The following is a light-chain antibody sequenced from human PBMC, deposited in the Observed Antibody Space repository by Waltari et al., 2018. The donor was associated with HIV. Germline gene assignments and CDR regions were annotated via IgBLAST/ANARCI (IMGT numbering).Light chain of an antibody. CDR3: HQYYSTSWT. Sequence: DIIMTQSPESLAVSLGGTATITCPSSRSVLYASNNKNYITWYQQNSGQPTKVLIYWASVRESGVPERFSGSGSGTDFTLTISNLQAEDVAIYYCHQYYSTSWTFGRGTRVEIK. V-gene: IGKV4-1*01. J-gene: IGKJ1*01. CDR1: RSVLYASNNKNY. CDR2: WAS.